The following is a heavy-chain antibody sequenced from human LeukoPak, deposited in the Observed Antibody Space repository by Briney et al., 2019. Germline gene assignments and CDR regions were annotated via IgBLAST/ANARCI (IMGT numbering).Heavy chain of an antibody. J-gene: IGHJ4*02. CDR1: GYTFTSYG. CDR2: IIPILGIA. V-gene: IGHV1-69*04. CDR3: ARAYGSGSYYNPFNY. Sequence: ASVKVSCKASGYTFTSYGISWVRQAPGQGLEWMGRIIPILGIANYAQKFQGRVTITADKSTSTAYMELSSLRSEDTAVYYCARAYGSGSYYNPFNYWGQGTLVTVSS. D-gene: IGHD3-10*01.